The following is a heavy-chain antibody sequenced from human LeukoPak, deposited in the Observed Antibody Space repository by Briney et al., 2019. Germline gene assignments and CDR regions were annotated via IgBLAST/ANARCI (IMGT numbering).Heavy chain of an antibody. CDR3: AKDICDSTSCYVWFDP. CDR1: GLTFSSYA. CDR2: IWNDASNK. Sequence: GGSLRLSCAASGLTFSSYAMHWVRQAPGKGLEWVAVIWNDASNKYYTDSVKGRFTISRDNSKNTLYLQMNSLRAEDTAVYYCAKDICDSTSCYVWFDPWGQGTLVTVSS. V-gene: IGHV3-33*03. D-gene: IGHD2-2*01. J-gene: IGHJ5*02.